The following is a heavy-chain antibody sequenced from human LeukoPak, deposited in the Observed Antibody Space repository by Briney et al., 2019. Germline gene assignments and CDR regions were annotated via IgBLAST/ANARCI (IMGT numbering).Heavy chain of an antibody. CDR3: SRGAQGPGTYPVDD. CDR1: GFTFSRFW. D-gene: IGHD3-10*01. Sequence: TGGSLRLSCAASGFTFSRFWMSWVRQAPGKGLEWVANIKADGSEKHYVDSVKGRFTISRDNAENSLYLQMSNLRAEDTALYYCSRGAQGPGTYPVDDWSQGSQVSDSS. V-gene: IGHV3-7*05. CDR2: IKADGSEK. J-gene: IGHJ4*02.